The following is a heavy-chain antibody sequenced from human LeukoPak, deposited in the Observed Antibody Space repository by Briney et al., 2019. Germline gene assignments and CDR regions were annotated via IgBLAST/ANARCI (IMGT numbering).Heavy chain of an antibody. CDR1: GASISTYY. V-gene: IGHV4-4*07. J-gene: IGHJ4*02. CDR3: ARATYDSSDYFYPYFDH. CDR2: VSTSVIP. Sequence: PSETLSLTCTVSGASISTYYWTWIRPAAGKGLGWIGRVSTSVIPKYTPYLKSRVIMSVDTSKNQFSLNLTSVTAADTAVYYCARATYDSSDYFYPYFDHWGQGTLVTVSS. D-gene: IGHD3-22*01.